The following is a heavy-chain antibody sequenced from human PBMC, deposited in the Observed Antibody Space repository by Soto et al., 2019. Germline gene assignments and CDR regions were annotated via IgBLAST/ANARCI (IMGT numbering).Heavy chain of an antibody. V-gene: IGHV1-69*13. CDR1: GGTFSSYA. CDR3: AKDRVPDGRWNFDY. Sequence: SVKVSCKASGGTFSSYAISWVRQAPGQGLEWMGGIIPIFGTANYAQKFQGRVTITADESTSTAYMELSSLRAEDTAVYYCAKDRVPDGRWNFDYWGQGTLVTVSS. D-gene: IGHD2-2*01. J-gene: IGHJ4*02. CDR2: IIPIFGTA.